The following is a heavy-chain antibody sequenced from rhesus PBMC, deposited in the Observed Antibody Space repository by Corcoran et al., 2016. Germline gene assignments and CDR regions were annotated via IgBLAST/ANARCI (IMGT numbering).Heavy chain of an antibody. V-gene: IGHV4S19*01. CDR3: ARGTYYYDSGYSDY. CDR2: IYGSSGST. CDR1: GGSVSSSNW. J-gene: IGHJ4*01. Sequence: QVQLQESGPGLVKPSETLSLTCAVSGGSVSSSNWWSWIRHPPGKGLEGIGYIYGSSGSTNYNPSLKNRVTISKDGSKNQFSLKLSSVTAADTAVYYCARGTYYYDSGYSDYWGQGVLVTVSS. D-gene: IGHD3-28*01.